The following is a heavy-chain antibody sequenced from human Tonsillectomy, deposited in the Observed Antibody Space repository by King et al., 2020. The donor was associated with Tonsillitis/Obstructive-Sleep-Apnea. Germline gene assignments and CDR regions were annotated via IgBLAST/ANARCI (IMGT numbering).Heavy chain of an antibody. CDR3: AKDPPRGGVTGGRAFEI. CDR1: GFTFSSYA. D-gene: IGHD3-16*01. J-gene: IGHJ3*02. CDR2: ISGSGGST. V-gene: IGHV3-23*04. Sequence: VQLVESGGGLVQPGGSLRPSCAASGFTFSSYAMSWVRQAPGKGLEWVSGISGSGGSTYYADSGKGRFTISRDNSKNTLYLQMNNLRAEDTAVYYCAKDPPRGGVTGGRAFEIWGQGTMVTVSS.